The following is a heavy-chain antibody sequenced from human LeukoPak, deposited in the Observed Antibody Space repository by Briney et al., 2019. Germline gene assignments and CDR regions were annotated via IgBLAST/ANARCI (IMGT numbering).Heavy chain of an antibody. Sequence: SETLSLTCAVYGGSFSGYYWSWIRQPPGKGLEWIGEINHSGSTNHNPSLKSRVTISVDTSKNQFSLKLSSVTAADTAVYYCARRGYSHRAAGKPSGFYDYWGQGTLVTVSS. J-gene: IGHJ4*02. D-gene: IGHD5-18*01. V-gene: IGHV4-34*01. CDR1: GGSFSGYY. CDR2: INHSGST. CDR3: ARRGYSHRAAGKPSGFYDY.